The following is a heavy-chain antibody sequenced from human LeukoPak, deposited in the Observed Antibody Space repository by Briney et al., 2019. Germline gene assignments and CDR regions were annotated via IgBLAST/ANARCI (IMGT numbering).Heavy chain of an antibody. D-gene: IGHD1-26*01. CDR2: ISYDGSNK. J-gene: IGHJ4*02. Sequence: PGGSLRLSCAASGFTFSSYAMHWVRQAPGKGLEWVAVISYDGSNKYYADSVKGRFTISRDNSKNTVYLQMNSLRAEDTAVYYCAKDLYRNVFDYWGQGTLVTVSS. CDR1: GFTFSSYA. CDR3: AKDLYRNVFDY. V-gene: IGHV3-30-3*01.